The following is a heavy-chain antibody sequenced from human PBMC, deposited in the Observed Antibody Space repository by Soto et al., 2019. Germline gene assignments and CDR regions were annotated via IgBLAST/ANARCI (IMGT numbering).Heavy chain of an antibody. J-gene: IGHJ4*02. V-gene: IGHV4-59*01. CDR3: ARYRNDYGDYEGGFFDY. CDR2: IYYSGST. Sequence: QVQLQESGPGLVKPSETLSLTCTVSGGSISSYYWSWIRQPPGKGLEWLGYIYYSGSTNYNPSLKSRVTISVDTSKYQFSLKLSSVTAADTAVYYCARYRNDYGDYEGGFFDYWGQGTLFTVSS. D-gene: IGHD4-17*01. CDR1: GGSISSYY.